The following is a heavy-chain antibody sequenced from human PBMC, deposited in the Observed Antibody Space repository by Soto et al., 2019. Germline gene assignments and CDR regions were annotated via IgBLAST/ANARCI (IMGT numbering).Heavy chain of an antibody. J-gene: IGHJ4*02. CDR1: GYTFSDYG. CDR3: ARGFIPENY. D-gene: IGHD2-2*01. Sequence: QVHLVQSEGEVNKPGASVKVSCKTSGYTFSDYGVSWVRQAPGQGLEWMGWINTFNGNTKYEPKFQGRVTLSIDTSTTTVFLELTSLKFDDASVYYCARGFIPENYWGQGTRVTVSS. V-gene: IGHV1-18*01. CDR2: INTFNGNT.